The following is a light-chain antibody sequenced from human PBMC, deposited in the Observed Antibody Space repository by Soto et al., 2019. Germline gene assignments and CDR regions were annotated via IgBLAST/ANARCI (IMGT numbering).Light chain of an antibody. J-gene: IGKJ2*01. CDR3: QQSYSAPLT. Sequence: DIQMTQAPSSLSASVGDIVTITCRASQNILTYLNWYQHRPGKAPKVLIYAATSVQDGVTSRFSGSESGTEFALTISSLRPEDSATYYGQQSYSAPLTFGQGNNLEIK. CDR1: QNILTY. CDR2: AAT. V-gene: IGKV1-39*01.